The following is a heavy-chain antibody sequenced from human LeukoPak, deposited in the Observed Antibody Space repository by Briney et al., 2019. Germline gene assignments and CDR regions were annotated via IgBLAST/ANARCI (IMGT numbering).Heavy chain of an antibody. CDR3: ARLKGEVAAAGTFGYYYYYYYMDV. CDR1: GGSISSYY. D-gene: IGHD6-13*01. CDR2: IYYSGGT. J-gene: IGHJ6*03. Sequence: PSETLSLTCSVSGGSISSYYWSWIRQPPGRGLEWIGYIYYSGGTNYNPSLKSRVTISVDTSKNQFSLKLSSVTAADTAVYYCARLKGEVAAAGTFGYYYYYYYMDVWGKGTTVTVSS. V-gene: IGHV4-59*01.